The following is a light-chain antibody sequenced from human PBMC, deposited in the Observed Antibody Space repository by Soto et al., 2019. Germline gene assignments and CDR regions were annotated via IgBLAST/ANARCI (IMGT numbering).Light chain of an antibody. Sequence: DIQMTQSPSSVSASVGDRVTITCRASQGVSTWLAWYQQKPGKAPNLLIYTASSMPSGVPSRFSGSGSGTEFTLTISSLQPEDFATYYCQQSTTFPRTFGGGTKVEI. CDR2: TAS. CDR1: QGVSTW. V-gene: IGKV1D-12*01. CDR3: QQSTTFPRT. J-gene: IGKJ4*01.